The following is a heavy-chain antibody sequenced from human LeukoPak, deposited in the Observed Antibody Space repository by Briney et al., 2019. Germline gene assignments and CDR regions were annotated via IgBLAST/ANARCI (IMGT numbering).Heavy chain of an antibody. CDR1: GGTFSSYA. J-gene: IGHJ6*02. Sequence: SVKVSCKASGGTFSSYAISWVRQAPGQGLEWMGRIIPILGIANYAQKFQGRVTITADKSTSTAYMELSSLRSEDTAEYCCARGGRSYGMDVWGQGTTVTVSS. V-gene: IGHV1-69*04. CDR2: IIPILGIA. D-gene: IGHD1-26*01. CDR3: ARGGRSYGMDV.